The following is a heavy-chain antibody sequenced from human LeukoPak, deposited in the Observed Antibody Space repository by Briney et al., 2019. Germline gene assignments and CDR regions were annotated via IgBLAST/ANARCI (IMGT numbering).Heavy chain of an antibody. V-gene: IGHV3-33*01. J-gene: IGHJ6*02. CDR3: ARSLDNYYGMDV. CDR1: GFTFSSYG. D-gene: IGHD2-2*03. Sequence: PGGSLRLSCAASGFTFSSYGMHWVRQAPGKGLEWVAVIWYDGSNKYCADSVKGRFTISRDNSKNTLYLQMNSLRAEDTAVYYCARSLDNYYGMDVWGQGTTVTVSS. CDR2: IWYDGSNK.